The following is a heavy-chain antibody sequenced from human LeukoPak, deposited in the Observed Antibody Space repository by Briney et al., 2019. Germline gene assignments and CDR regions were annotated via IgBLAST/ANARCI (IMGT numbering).Heavy chain of an antibody. J-gene: IGHJ4*02. CDR3: AVPTRGSFDY. D-gene: IGHD3-16*01. CDR2: ISSSSSTT. Sequence: GGSLRLSCAASGFTFSSYSMNWVRQAPGKGLEWVSYISSSSSTTYYADSVKGRFTISRDNAKNSLYLQMNSLRAEDTAVYYCAVPTRGSFDYWGQGTLVTVSS. CDR1: GFTFSSYS. V-gene: IGHV3-48*04.